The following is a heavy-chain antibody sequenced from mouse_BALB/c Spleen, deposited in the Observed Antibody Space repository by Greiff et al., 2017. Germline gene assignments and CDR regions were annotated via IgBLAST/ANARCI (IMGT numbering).Heavy chain of an antibody. CDR2: IRNKANGYTT. CDR1: GFTFTDYY. CDR3: ARDLTYYGYDGGFAY. J-gene: IGHJ3*01. V-gene: IGHV7-3*02. D-gene: IGHD2-9*01. Sequence: EVQVVESGGGLVQPGGSLRLSCATSGFTFTDYYMSWVRQPPGKALEWLGFIRNKANGYTTEYSASVKGRFTISRDNSQSILYLQMNTLRAEDSATYYCARDLTYYGYDGGFAYWGQGTLVTVSA.